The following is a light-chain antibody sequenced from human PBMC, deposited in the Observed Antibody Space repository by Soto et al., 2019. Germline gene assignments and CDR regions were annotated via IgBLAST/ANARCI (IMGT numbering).Light chain of an antibody. V-gene: IGLV1-40*01. Sequence: SVLTQPPSVSGAPGQRVTISCTGSSSNIGAGYDVHWYQQLPGAAPKLLIYGNSNRPSGVPDRFSGSKSGTSASLAITGLQAEDEADYYCQSYDSSLSSDVFGTGTKLTVL. J-gene: IGLJ1*01. CDR2: GNS. CDR3: QSYDSSLSSDV. CDR1: SSNIGAGYD.